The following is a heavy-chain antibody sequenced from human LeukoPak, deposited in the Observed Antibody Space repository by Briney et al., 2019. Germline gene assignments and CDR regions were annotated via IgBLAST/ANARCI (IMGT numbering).Heavy chain of an antibody. J-gene: IGHJ4*02. Sequence: SETLSLTCTVSGGSISSYYWSWIRQPPGKGLEWIGYIYYSGSTNYNPSLKSRVTISVDTSKNQFSLKLSSVTAADTAVYYCARHAPRQWLVSEIDYWGQGTLVTVSS. CDR2: IYYSGST. CDR1: GGSISSYY. D-gene: IGHD6-19*01. V-gene: IGHV4-59*08. CDR3: ARHAPRQWLVSEIDY.